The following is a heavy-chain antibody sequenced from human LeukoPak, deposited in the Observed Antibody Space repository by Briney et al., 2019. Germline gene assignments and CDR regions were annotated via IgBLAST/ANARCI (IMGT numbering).Heavy chain of an antibody. D-gene: IGHD5-24*01. V-gene: IGHV3-33*06. Sequence: GRSLRLSCAASGFTFSDSGMYWVRQSTGKGLEWVALIWYDGSNKYYADSVKGRFTISRDNSKNTLYLQMNSLRAEDTAVYYCAKGRWVQPAGYLDFSGQGTLVTVSA. J-gene: IGHJ4*02. CDR1: GFTFSDSG. CDR3: AKGRWVQPAGYLDF. CDR2: IWYDGSNK.